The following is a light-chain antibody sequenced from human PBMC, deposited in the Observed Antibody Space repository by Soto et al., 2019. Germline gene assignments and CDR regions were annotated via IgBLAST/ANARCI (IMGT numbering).Light chain of an antibody. CDR3: QLYDSLPRT. Sequence: EIVLTQSPGTLSLSPGERATLSCRASQNINSNYLAWYQQKPGQNPRVLMYGASRRAPGIPDRFSGSASDTDFTLRISRLEPEDFALYYCQLYDSLPRTFRQGTNLEIK. J-gene: IGKJ1*01. CDR1: QNINSNY. V-gene: IGKV3-20*01. CDR2: GAS.